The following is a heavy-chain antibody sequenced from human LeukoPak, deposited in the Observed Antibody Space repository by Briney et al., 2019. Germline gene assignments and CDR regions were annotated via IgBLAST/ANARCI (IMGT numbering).Heavy chain of an antibody. J-gene: IGHJ6*03. CDR2: IKQDGSEK. CDR1: GFTFSSYW. Sequence: GGSLRLSCAASGFTFSSYWMSWVRQAPGKGLEWVANIKQDGSEKYYVDSVKGRFTISRDNAKNSLYLQMNSLRAEDTALYYCARVPPTGVTTVYYYYYYMDVWGKGTTVTVSS. V-gene: IGHV3-7*03. CDR3: ARVPPTGVTTVYYYYYYMDV. D-gene: IGHD4-11*01.